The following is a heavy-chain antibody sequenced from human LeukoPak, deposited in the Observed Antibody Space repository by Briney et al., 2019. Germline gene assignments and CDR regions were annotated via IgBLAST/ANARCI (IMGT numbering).Heavy chain of an antibody. CDR2: IYYSGST. J-gene: IGHJ4*02. D-gene: IGHD1-26*01. CDR3: ARDSGSWADY. CDR1: GGSISSYY. Sequence: PSETLSLTCTVSGGSISSYYWSWLRQPPGKGLEWIGYIYYSGSTNYNPSLKSRVTISVDTSKNQFSLKLSSVTAADTAVYYCARDSGSWADYWGQGTLVTVSS. V-gene: IGHV4-59*01.